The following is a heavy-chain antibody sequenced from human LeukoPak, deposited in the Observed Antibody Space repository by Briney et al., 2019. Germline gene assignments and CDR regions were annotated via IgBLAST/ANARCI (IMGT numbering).Heavy chain of an antibody. CDR2: ISHGATT. Sequence: SETLSLTCTVSGHSISSPYYWAWIRQPPGKGLEWIGSISHGATTYYNPSLKSRVTISLDTSKNQFSLRLTSVTAADTAVYYCARGRPPSFFDYWGQGTLVTVSS. J-gene: IGHJ4*02. D-gene: IGHD3-16*02. CDR3: ARGRPPSFFDY. V-gene: IGHV4-38-2*02. CDR1: GHSISSPYY.